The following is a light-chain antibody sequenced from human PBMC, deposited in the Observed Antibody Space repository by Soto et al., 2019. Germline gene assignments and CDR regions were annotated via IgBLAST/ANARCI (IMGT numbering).Light chain of an antibody. Sequence: EVVLTQSPATLSLSPGERATLSCRASQSVTKYLAWYQQKPGQALRLLIYDASRRATGIPDRFSGSGSGTDFTLTISRLEPEDFVVYYCQHYSSSLQTFGQGTRVEVK. J-gene: IGKJ1*01. V-gene: IGKV3-20*01. CDR1: QSVTKY. CDR3: QHYSSSLQT. CDR2: DAS.